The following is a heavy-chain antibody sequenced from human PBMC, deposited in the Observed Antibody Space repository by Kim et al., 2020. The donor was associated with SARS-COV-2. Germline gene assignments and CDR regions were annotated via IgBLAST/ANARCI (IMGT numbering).Heavy chain of an antibody. Sequence: SETLSLTCTVSSHSTSSGYYWGWIRQSPGKGLEWIGSVHQSSMTYYNPSLRSRVTISIDTSKNQFSLRLNSVTAADTAVYYFTSKYYYDTSGYYYADWWGQGTLVTVSS. CDR3: TSKYYYDTSGYYYADW. D-gene: IGHD3-22*01. J-gene: IGHJ4*02. V-gene: IGHV4-38-2*02. CDR2: VHQSSMT. CDR1: SHSTSSGYY.